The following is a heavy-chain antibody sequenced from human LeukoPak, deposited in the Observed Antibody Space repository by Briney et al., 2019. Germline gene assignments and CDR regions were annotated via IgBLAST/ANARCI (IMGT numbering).Heavy chain of an antibody. D-gene: IGHD5-12*01. J-gene: IGHJ4*02. CDR3: ANSGYDSPLCDY. CDR1: GFTFSSYA. Sequence: HAGGSLRLSCAASGFTFSSYAMHWVRQAPGKGLEWVAFIRYDGSNKYYADSVKGRFTISRDNSKNTLYLQMNSLRAEDTAVYYCANSGYDSPLCDYWGQGTLVTVSS. V-gene: IGHV3-30*02. CDR2: IRYDGSNK.